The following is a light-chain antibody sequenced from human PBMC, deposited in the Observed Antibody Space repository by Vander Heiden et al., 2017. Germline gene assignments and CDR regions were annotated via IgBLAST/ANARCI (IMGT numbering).Light chain of an antibody. J-gene: IGKJ4*01. V-gene: IGKV1-39*01. CDR2: AAS. CDR1: QSISSY. Sequence: DIQMTQSPSSLSPSVGDSVTITCRPSQSISSYLNWYQQTRGKAPQLLLYAASSLQSGLPSRISGSGSGTDSTLTISLLQPEDFTTYYCQPNYSTLTFGEGTKVEIK. CDR3: QPNYSTLT.